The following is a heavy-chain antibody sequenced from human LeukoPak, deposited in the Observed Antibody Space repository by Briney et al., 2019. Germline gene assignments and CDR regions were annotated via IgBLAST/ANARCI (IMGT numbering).Heavy chain of an antibody. Sequence: PSETLSLTCAVSGGPISTYYWTWIRQPPGKGLEWIGYIYYSGSTNYNPSLKSRVTISVDTSKNQFSLKLSFVTAADTAVYYCARLLGGRSVGYYFDYWGQGTLVTVSS. J-gene: IGHJ4*02. CDR1: GGPISTYY. CDR2: IYYSGST. CDR3: ARLLGGRSVGYYFDY. D-gene: IGHD1-26*01. V-gene: IGHV4-59*08.